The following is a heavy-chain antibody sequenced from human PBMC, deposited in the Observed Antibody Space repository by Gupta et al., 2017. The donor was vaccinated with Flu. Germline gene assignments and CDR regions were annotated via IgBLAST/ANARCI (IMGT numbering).Heavy chain of an antibody. CDR2: IWYDGINK. J-gene: IGHJ4*02. CDR3: ARRADDQSPGKYYFDY. D-gene: IGHD1-1*01. V-gene: IGHV3-33*01. Sequence: QVQLVESGGGVVQPGKSLRLSCAAPGVTFSNYDMHWVRQAPGKGLEWVAVIWYDGINKYYGDSVRGRFTISRDISNNTLYLQMNSLRAEDTAVYYCARRADDQSPGKYYFDYWGQGTLVTVSS. CDR1: GVTFSNYD.